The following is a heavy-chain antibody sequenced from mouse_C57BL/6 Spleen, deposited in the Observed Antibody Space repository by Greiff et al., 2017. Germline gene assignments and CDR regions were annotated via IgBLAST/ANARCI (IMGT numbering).Heavy chain of an antibody. CDR2: LHIANGYT. CDR3: AREDTTGVVPFDY. CDR1: GYTFTSYG. Sequence: VQLQQSGAELVRPGSSVKMSCKTSGYTFTSYGINWVKQRPGQGLEWIGYLHIANGYTEYNEKFKGKATLTSDTSSSTAYMQLSSLTSEDSAIYFCAREDTTGVVPFDYWGQGTTLTVSS. D-gene: IGHD1-1*01. V-gene: IGHV1-58*01. J-gene: IGHJ2*01.